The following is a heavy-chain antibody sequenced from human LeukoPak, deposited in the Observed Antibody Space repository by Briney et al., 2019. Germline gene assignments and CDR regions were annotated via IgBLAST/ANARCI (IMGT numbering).Heavy chain of an antibody. Sequence: GGSLRLSCAASGFTFSSYAIHWVRQAPGKGLEYVSSISSNGGNTDYANSVKGRFTISRDNSKNTLYLQMGSLRTEDMAVYYCARVSSIAPRGYFDFWGQGTLVTVSS. J-gene: IGHJ4*02. D-gene: IGHD6-6*01. CDR1: GFTFSSYA. CDR3: ARVSSIAPRGYFDF. CDR2: ISSNGGNT. V-gene: IGHV3-64*01.